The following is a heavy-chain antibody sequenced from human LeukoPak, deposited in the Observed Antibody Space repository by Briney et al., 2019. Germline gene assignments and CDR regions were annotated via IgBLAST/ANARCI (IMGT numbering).Heavy chain of an antibody. J-gene: IGHJ4*02. CDR2: IKQDGSEK. Sequence: PGGSLRLSCAASGFTFSSYWMSWVRQAPGKGLEWVANIKQDGSEKYYVDSVKGRFTISRDNAKNSLYLQMNSQRAEDTAVYYCARGKMTTVNPLRYWGQGTLVTVSS. CDR1: GFTFSSYW. V-gene: IGHV3-7*03. D-gene: IGHD4-17*01. CDR3: ARGKMTTVNPLRY.